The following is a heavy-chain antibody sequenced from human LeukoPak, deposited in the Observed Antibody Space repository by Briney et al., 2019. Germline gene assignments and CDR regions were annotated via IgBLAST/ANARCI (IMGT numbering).Heavy chain of an antibody. Sequence: GGSLRLSCAASGFTVSSNYMSWVRQAPGKWLEWVSVIDSGGSTYYADSVKGRFTISRDNSKNTLYLQMNSLRAEDTAVYYCARESGYSYGYYYFDYWGQGTLVTVSS. J-gene: IGHJ4*02. V-gene: IGHV3-53*01. D-gene: IGHD5-18*01. CDR2: IDSGGST. CDR1: GFTVSSNY. CDR3: ARESGYSYGYYYFDY.